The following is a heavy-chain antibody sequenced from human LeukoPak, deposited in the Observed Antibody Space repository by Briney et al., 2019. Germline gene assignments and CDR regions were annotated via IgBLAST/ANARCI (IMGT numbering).Heavy chain of an antibody. CDR3: ARDLGLSGRTQTYSNYYYGMDV. CDR1: GGSISSGGYY. V-gene: IGHV4-31*03. Sequence: SQTLSLTCTVSGGSISSGGYYWSWIRQHPGKGLEWIGYIYYSGSTYYNPSLKSRVTISVDTSKNQFSLKLSSATAADTAVYYCARDLGLSGRTQTYSNYYYGMDVWGQGTTVTVSS. J-gene: IGHJ6*02. CDR2: IYYSGST. D-gene: IGHD4-11*01.